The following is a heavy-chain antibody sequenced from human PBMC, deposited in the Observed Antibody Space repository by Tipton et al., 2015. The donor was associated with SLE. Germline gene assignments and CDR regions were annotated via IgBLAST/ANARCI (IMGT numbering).Heavy chain of an antibody. Sequence: TLSLTCTVSGGSISSYYWSWIRQPPGKGLEWIGYIYYSGSTNYNPSLKSRVTISVDTSKNQFSLKLSSVTAADTAVYYCARFPTDGITGTRGYYYYYGMDVWGQGTTVTVSS. CDR1: GGSISSYY. J-gene: IGHJ6*02. CDR3: ARFPTDGITGTRGYYYYYGMDV. V-gene: IGHV4-59*01. D-gene: IGHD1/OR15-1a*01. CDR2: IYYSGST.